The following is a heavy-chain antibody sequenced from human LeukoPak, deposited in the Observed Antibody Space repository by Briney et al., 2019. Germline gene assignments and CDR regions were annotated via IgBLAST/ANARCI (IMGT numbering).Heavy chain of an antibody. Sequence: ASVKVSCKASGYTFTSYDINWVRQATGQGLEWMGWMNPNSGNTGYAQKFQGRVTMTRNTSISTAYMELSSLRSEDTAVYYCARGAYYYDSSGYYYPFDYWGQGTVVTVSS. CDR2: MNPNSGNT. D-gene: IGHD3-22*01. CDR1: GYTFTSYD. J-gene: IGHJ4*02. CDR3: ARGAYYYDSSGYYYPFDY. V-gene: IGHV1-8*01.